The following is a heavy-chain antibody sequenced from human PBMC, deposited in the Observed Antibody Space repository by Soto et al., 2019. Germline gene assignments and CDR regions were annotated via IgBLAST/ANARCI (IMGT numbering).Heavy chain of an antibody. CDR1: GGSIIGSYYY. J-gene: IGHJ4*02. V-gene: IGHV4-39*01. CDR3: ASSQKGYNWNYFDH. D-gene: IGHD1-20*01. Sequence: PSETLSLTCAVSGGSIIGSYYYFGCLRQSPGRGPEWIGSVFYTGFTSYNPSLESRVSVSVDTSKNQFSLKVSAVTAADTAVYYCASSQKGYNWNYFDHWGQGALVTVSS. CDR2: VFYTGFT.